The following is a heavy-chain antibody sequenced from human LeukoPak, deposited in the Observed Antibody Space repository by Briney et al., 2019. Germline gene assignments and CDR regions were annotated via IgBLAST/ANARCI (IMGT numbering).Heavy chain of an antibody. Sequence: GGSLRLSCAASGFTVSSNYMSWVRQAPGKGLEWVSAISGSSGHTYYADPVKGRFTISRDNSKNTLYLQMNSLRAEDTAVYYCAKVGFSEMEWLLYSDHWGQGTLVTVSS. CDR3: AKVGFSEMEWLLYSDH. J-gene: IGHJ4*02. CDR2: ISGSSGHT. D-gene: IGHD3-3*01. V-gene: IGHV3-23*01. CDR1: GFTVSSNY.